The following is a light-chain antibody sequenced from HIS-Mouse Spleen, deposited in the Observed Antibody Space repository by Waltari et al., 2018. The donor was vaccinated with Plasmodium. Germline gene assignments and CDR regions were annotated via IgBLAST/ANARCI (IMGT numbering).Light chain of an antibody. CDR1: ASPNQS. Sequence: SYELTQPPSVSVSPGQTARITCSGAASPNQSAYWYQQKTGQAPVLVIYKDSERPSGIPERFSGASSGTTVTLTISGVQAEDEADYYCQSADSSGTYVVFGGGTKLTVL. CDR3: QSADSSGTYVV. J-gene: IGLJ2*01. V-gene: IGLV3-25*03. CDR2: KDS.